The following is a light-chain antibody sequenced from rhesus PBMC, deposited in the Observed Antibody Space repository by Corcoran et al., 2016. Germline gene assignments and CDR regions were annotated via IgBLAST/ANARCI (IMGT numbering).Light chain of an antibody. CDR1: QGISSY. V-gene: IGKV1-32*01. J-gene: IGKJ1*01. Sequence: DIQMTQSPSSLSASVGDRVTITCRASQGISSYLNWYQKKLGKALKPRFYYANRLESGVPSRFSGTGCGTEFTLPISSLQPEDFATYYCQQYNSLPPTFGQGTKVEIK. CDR3: QQYNSLPPT. CDR2: YAN.